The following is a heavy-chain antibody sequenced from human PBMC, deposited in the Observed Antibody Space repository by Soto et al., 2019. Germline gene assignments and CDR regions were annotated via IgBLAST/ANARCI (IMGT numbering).Heavy chain of an antibody. D-gene: IGHD3-10*01. CDR1: GDSVSTKSGA. J-gene: IGHJ6*02. V-gene: IGHV6-1*01. Sequence: QVQLQQSGPRLVKPSQTLSLTCAISGDSVSTKSGAWNWIRQSPSRGLEWLGRTYYRTAWHNDSGXSXRXXVTTNPDTSKNSFSLQLYSVTPEDSAVYYCARDRAQYGMDVWGQGITVTVSS. CDR3: ARDRAQYGMDV. CDR2: TYYRTAWHN.